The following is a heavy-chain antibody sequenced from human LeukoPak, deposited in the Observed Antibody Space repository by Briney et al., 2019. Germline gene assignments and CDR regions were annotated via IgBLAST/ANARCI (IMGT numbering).Heavy chain of an antibody. CDR3: ARDRGGSYDY. CDR1: GFTFSSYA. CDR2: ISYDGSNK. J-gene: IGHJ4*01. V-gene: IGHV3-30-3*01. D-gene: IGHD1-26*01. Sequence: GGSLRLSCAASGFTFSSYAMHWVRQAPGKGLEWVAVISYDGSNKYYADSVKGRFTISRDNSKNTLYLQMNSLRAEDTAVYYCARDRGGSYDYWGHGTLVTVSS.